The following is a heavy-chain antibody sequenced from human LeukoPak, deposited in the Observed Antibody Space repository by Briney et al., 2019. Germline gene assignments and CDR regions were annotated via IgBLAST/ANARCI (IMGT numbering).Heavy chain of an antibody. J-gene: IGHJ4*02. CDR2: ISSSSSYI. D-gene: IGHD6-19*01. CDR3: ARDREQWHPFDY. V-gene: IGHV3-21*01. Sequence: PGGSLRLSCAASVVTFSSYSMNWVRQAPGKGLEWVSSISSSSSYIYYADSVKGRFTISRDNAKNSLYLQMNSLRAEDTAVYYCARDREQWHPFDYWGQGTLVTVSS. CDR1: VVTFSSYS.